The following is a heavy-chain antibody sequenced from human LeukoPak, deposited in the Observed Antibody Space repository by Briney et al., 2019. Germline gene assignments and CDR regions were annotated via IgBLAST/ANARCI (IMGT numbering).Heavy chain of an antibody. D-gene: IGHD1-26*01. J-gene: IGHJ4*02. CDR2: ISGSGGST. CDR3: ARGSTALVRVGATTHFDY. CDR1: GFTFSSYS. V-gene: IGHV3-23*01. Sequence: GGSLRLSCAASGFTFSSYSMNWVRQAPGKGLEWVSAISGSGGSTYYADSVKGRFTISRDNSKNTLYLQMNSLRAEDTAVYYCARGSTALVRVGATTHFDYWGQGTLVTVSS.